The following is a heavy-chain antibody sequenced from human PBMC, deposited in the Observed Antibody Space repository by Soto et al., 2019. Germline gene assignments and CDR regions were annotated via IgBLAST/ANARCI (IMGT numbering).Heavy chain of an antibody. D-gene: IGHD7-27*01. CDR2: ISSSSNYI. J-gene: IGHJ4*02. CDR1: GFTFSDYS. CDR3: ARGGYRGNSGFDY. V-gene: IGHV3-21*01. Sequence: GGSLRLSCAASGFTFSDYSINWVRQAPGKGLEWVSSISSSSNYIYYADSLKGRFTISRDNAKNSLYLQMNSLRAEDTAVYYCARGGYRGNSGFDYCGQGIMVTVSS.